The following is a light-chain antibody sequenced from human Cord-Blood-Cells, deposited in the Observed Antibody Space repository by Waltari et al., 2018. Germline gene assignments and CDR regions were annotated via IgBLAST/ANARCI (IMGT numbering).Light chain of an antibody. Sequence: EIVLTQSPATLSVSPGERAPLSGRASQSVSSNLAWYQQKPGQAPRLLIYGASTRATGIPARFSGSGSGTEFTLTISSLQSEDFAVYYCQQYNNWPPLTFGGGTKVEIK. CDR2: GAS. V-gene: IGKV3-15*01. CDR1: QSVSSN. CDR3: QQYNNWPPLT. J-gene: IGKJ4*01.